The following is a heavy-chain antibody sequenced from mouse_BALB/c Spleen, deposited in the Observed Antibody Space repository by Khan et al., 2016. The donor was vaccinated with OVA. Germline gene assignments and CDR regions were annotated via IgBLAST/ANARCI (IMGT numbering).Heavy chain of an antibody. CDR3: ADHLTGSFAY. Sequence: EVMLVESGGDLVKPGGSLKLSCAASGFTFSSYSMSWVRQTPDKRLEWVASISSGGDYTSSPDSVKGRFTISRDNAKNTLYLQMIDLKSEDTAMYYCADHLTGSFAYWGQGTLVTVSA. CDR1: GFTFSSYS. CDR2: ISSGGDYT. J-gene: IGHJ3*01. V-gene: IGHV5-6*02. D-gene: IGHD4-1*01.